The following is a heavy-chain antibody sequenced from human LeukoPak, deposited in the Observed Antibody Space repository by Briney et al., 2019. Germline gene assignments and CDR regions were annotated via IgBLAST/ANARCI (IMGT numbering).Heavy chain of an antibody. CDR1: GFTFSNYW. J-gene: IGHJ4*02. CDR2: IKQDGSEK. V-gene: IGHV3-7*01. D-gene: IGHD2-2*01. Sequence: PGGSLRLSCAASGFTFSNYWMTWVRQAPGKGLEWVANIKQDGSEKYYVDSVKGRITISRDNAKNSLYLQMNSLRAEDTAVYYCARDDGVPAAMRDSSGWSGLPDYWGQGTLVTVSS. CDR3: ARDDGVPAAMRDSSGWSGLPDY.